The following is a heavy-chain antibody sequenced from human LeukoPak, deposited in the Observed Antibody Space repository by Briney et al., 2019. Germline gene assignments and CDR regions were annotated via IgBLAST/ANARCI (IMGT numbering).Heavy chain of an antibody. V-gene: IGHV3-30*18. CDR2: ISYDGSNK. Sequence: AGGSLRLSCAASGFTFSSFAIHWVRQAPGKGLEWVAVISYDGSNKYYADSVKGRFTISRDNSRNTPFLQMNSLRVEDTALYYCAKDLGGPGSSPFGYWGQGTLVTVSS. CDR1: GFTFSSFA. CDR3: AKDLGGPGSSPFGY. J-gene: IGHJ4*02. D-gene: IGHD3-10*01.